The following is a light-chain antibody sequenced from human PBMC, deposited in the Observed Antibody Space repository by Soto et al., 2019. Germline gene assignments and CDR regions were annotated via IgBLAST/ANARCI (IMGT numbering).Light chain of an antibody. CDR1: QSVTNNY. Sequence: EIVLTQSPGTLSLSPGERATLSCRASQSVTNNYLAWYQQKPGQAPRLLIYDASNRPTDIPDRFSGSGSGTDFTLTISRLEPEDFAVYYCQQYGGSPQTFGQGTKLEIK. CDR2: DAS. CDR3: QQYGGSPQT. V-gene: IGKV3-20*01. J-gene: IGKJ2*01.